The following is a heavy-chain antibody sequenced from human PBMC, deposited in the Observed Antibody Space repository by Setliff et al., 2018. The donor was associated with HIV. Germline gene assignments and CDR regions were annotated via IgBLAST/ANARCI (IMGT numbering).Heavy chain of an antibody. Sequence: SETLSLTCSVSGGSIGSHYWSWIRQPPGKGLEWIGYIYNSGNYNPSLKSRVIMAVDTSKNEFSLKLSSVTAADTAVYYCARVFPHPYGNSWFDTWGQGILVTSPQ. V-gene: IGHV4-59*11. CDR2: IYNSG. CDR3: ARVFPHPYGNSWFDT. CDR1: GGSIGSHY. D-gene: IGHD3-16*01. J-gene: IGHJ5*02.